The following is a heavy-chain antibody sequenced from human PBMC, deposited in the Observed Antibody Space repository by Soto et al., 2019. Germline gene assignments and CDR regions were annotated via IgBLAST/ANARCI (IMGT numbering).Heavy chain of an antibody. D-gene: IGHD2-15*01. CDR1: GDSISSYY. J-gene: IGHJ4*02. V-gene: IGHV4-59*12. CDR2: INLSGST. CDR3: AKEGPFVVIDY. Sequence: SETLSLTCTVSGDSISSYYWHWIRQPPGKGLEWIGEINLSGSTNYNPSLKGRVTLSVDTSKNTLYLQMNSLIAEDTALYYCAKEGPFVVIDYWGQGTLVTVSS.